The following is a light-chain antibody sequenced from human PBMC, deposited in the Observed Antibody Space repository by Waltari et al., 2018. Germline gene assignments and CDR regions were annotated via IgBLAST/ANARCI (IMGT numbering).Light chain of an antibody. Sequence: SSELTQDPTISVALGQTVRITCQGDSLRRYYASWYRQRPGQATILLIYGNNNRPSGIPDRFSGSTSGNMASLTITGAQAEDEADYYCHSRDTTTNRVFGRGTKLTVV. J-gene: IGLJ3*02. V-gene: IGLV3-19*01. CDR2: GNN. CDR3: HSRDTTTNRV. CDR1: SLRRYY.